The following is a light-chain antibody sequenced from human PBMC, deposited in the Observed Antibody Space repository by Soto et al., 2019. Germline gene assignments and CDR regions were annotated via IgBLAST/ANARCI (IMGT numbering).Light chain of an antibody. Sequence: EIVMTQSPGTLSVSPGERATLSCRSSQSVNNNLVWYQQKPGQAPRLLIYAASTRATGIPARFSGSGSGIEFTLTISSLQSEDVAIYYCQQHNNWPPLTFGGGTKVEIK. CDR2: AAS. V-gene: IGKV3-15*01. CDR1: QSVNNN. J-gene: IGKJ4*01. CDR3: QQHNNWPPLT.